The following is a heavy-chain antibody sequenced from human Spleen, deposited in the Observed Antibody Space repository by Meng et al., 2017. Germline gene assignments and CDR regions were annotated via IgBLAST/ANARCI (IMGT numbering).Heavy chain of an antibody. Sequence: GESLKISCAASGFTVSHNYMSWVRQAPGKGLEWVSGISGSGGDTSYADSVRGRFTISRDNSKNTLYLQMNSLRAEDTAVYYCARGRGHRDSWYFDLWGRGTLVTVSS. CDR3: ARGRGHRDSWYFDL. D-gene: IGHD5-24*01. CDR2: ISGSGGDT. CDR1: GFTVSHNY. J-gene: IGHJ2*01. V-gene: IGHV3-23*01.